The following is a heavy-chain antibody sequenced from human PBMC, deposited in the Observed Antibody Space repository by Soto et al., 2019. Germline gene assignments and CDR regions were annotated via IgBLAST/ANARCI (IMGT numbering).Heavy chain of an antibody. J-gene: IGHJ6*02. D-gene: IGHD2-15*01. Sequence: PGWSLRLSCAASVFSFSTYAMTWVRQAPGKGLEWVSVVSYSGDTTYYAESVKARFTISRDNSKNTLYLQMNSLRGDDTAVYYCAKVYGSGSRPYYYGMDVWGQGTTVTVSS. CDR3: AKVYGSGSRPYYYGMDV. CDR1: VFSFSTYA. CDR2: VSYSGDTT. V-gene: IGHV3-23*01.